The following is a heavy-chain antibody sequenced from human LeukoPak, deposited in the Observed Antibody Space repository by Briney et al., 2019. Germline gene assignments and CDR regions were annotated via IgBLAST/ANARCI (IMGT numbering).Heavy chain of an antibody. CDR2: IIPIFGTA. CDR1: GGTFSSYA. D-gene: IGHD3-3*01. Sequence: EASVKVSCKASGGTFSSYAISWVRQAPGQGLEWMGGIIPIFGTANYAQKFQGRVTITADESTSTAYMELSSLRSEDTAVYYCARSPIFGVVISYLYYMDVWGKGTTVTVSS. V-gene: IGHV1-69*13. J-gene: IGHJ6*03. CDR3: ARSPIFGVVISYLYYMDV.